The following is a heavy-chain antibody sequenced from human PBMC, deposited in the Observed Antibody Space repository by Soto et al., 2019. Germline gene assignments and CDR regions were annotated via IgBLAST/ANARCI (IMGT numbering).Heavy chain of an antibody. V-gene: IGHV1-8*01. D-gene: IGHD3-10*01. CDR2: MNPNSGNT. CDR1: GYTFTSYD. CDR3: ARGELLWFGGYSGWFDP. Sequence: QVQLVQSGAEVKKPGASVKVSCKASGYTFTSYDINWVRQATGQGLEWMGWMNPNSGNTGYAQKFQGRVTMTRNTSISTAYMELSSLRSEDTAVYYCARGELLWFGGYSGWFDPWGQGTLVTVSS. J-gene: IGHJ5*02.